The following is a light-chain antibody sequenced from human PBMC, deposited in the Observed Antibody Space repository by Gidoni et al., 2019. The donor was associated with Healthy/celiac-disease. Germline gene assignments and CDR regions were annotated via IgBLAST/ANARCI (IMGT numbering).Light chain of an antibody. CDR3: LQDYNYPWT. CDR2: AAY. CDR1: QGIRND. J-gene: IGKJ1*01. V-gene: IGKV1-6*01. Sequence: AIQMTQSPSSLSASVGDRVTITCRASQGIRNDLGWYQQKPGKAPNLLIYAAYSLQSGVPSRFSGSGSGTDLTLTISSLQTEDFATYYCLQDYNYPWTFGQGTKVEIK.